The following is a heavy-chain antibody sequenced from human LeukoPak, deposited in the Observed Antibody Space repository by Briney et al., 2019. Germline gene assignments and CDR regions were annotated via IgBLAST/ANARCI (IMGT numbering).Heavy chain of an antibody. D-gene: IGHD3-22*01. CDR2: IFGSGSGT. J-gene: IGHJ4*02. CDR3: AKDRFYDRSGSLDY. Sequence: GSLGILCSGSGFNLCRYAMIWVRQAPGKGLEPGAGIFGSGSGTYYADSVKGRFTISRDNSQNTLYLQINNLRADDTAVYYCAKDRFYDRSGSLDYWGQGTLVIVSS. V-gene: IGHV3-23*01. CDR1: GFNLCRYA.